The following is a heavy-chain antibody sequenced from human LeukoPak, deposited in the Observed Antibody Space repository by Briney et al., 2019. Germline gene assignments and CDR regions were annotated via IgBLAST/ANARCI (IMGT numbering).Heavy chain of an antibody. D-gene: IGHD3-10*01. V-gene: IGHV1-8*01. CDR3: AKNIWFGDGYYGMDV. CDR1: GYTFTSYD. CDR2: MNPNSGNT. J-gene: IGHJ6*02. Sequence: ASVKVSCKASGYTFTSYDINWVRQATGQGLEWMGWMNPNSGNTGYAQKFQGRVTMTRNTSISIAYMELSSLRSEDTAVYYCAKNIWFGDGYYGMDVWGQGTTVTVSS.